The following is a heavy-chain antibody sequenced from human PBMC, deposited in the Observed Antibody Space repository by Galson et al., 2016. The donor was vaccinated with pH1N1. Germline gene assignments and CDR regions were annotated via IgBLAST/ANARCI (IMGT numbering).Heavy chain of an antibody. D-gene: IGHD4-11*01. CDR2: ISGSSNTI. Sequence: SLRLSCAASGFTFSTYRFNWVRQAPGKGLEWISYISGSSNTIYYAASVKGRFTISRDNAKNSLYLHMNSLGDADTAVYYCARALLYSNFVSEFWGQGTLVTVSS. V-gene: IGHV3-48*02. CDR1: GFTFSTYR. CDR3: ARALLYSNFVSEF. J-gene: IGHJ4*02.